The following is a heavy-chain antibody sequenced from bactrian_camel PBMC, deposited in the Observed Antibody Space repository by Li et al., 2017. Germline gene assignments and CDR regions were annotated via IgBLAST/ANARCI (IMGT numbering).Heavy chain of an antibody. CDR1: GYTASSYC. V-gene: IGHV3-2*01. Sequence: HVQLVESGGGSAQAGGSLTLSCAASGYTASSYCMGWFRQAPGKGREGVVTVDRNSTTTYAESVEGRFTISKDNAKNTLYLQMTGLKPEDSAMYYCAAAQGQWWVPLHEGSFGYWGRGTQVTVS. CDR2: VDRNSTTT. J-gene: IGHJ6*01. D-gene: IGHD3*01. CDR3: AAAQGQWWVPLHEGSFGY.